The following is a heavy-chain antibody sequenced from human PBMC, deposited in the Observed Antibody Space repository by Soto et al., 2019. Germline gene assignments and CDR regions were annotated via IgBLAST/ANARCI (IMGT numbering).Heavy chain of an antibody. CDR1: GYTFTSYA. D-gene: IGHD2-2*02. Sequence: ASVKVSCKASGYTFTSYAMHWVRQAPGQRLEWMGWINAGNGNTKYSQKFQGRVTITRDTSASTAYMELSSLRSEDTAVYYCARGGGYCSSTSCYNNWFDPWGQGTLVTVSS. CDR3: ARGGGYCSSTSCYNNWFDP. J-gene: IGHJ5*02. V-gene: IGHV1-3*01. CDR2: INAGNGNT.